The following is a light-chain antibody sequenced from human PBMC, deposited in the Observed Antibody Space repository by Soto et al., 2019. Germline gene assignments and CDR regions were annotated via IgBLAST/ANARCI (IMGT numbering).Light chain of an antibody. V-gene: IGKV1-5*03. CDR2: KAS. CDR3: QQYNDYPWT. J-gene: IGKJ1*01. Sequence: DIQMTQSPSTLSASVGDRVTITCRASQSISSWLAWYQQKPGKDPQLLIYKASSLESGVPSRFSGSGSGTEFTLTISRLQPDDFATYYCQQYNDYPWTFGQGTKVEIK. CDR1: QSISSW.